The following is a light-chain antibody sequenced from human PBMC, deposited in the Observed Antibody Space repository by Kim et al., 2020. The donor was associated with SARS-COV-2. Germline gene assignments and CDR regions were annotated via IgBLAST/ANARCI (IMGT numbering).Light chain of an antibody. CDR3: SSYTSSSTWV. CDR1: SSDVGGYNY. Sequence: QSALTQPASVSGSPGQLITISCTGTSSDVGGYNYVSWYQQHPGKAPKLMIYDVSNRPSGVSNPFSGSKSGNTASLTISGLQAEDEADYDCSSYTSSSTWVFGGGTQLTVL. J-gene: IGLJ3*02. V-gene: IGLV2-14*03. CDR2: DVS.